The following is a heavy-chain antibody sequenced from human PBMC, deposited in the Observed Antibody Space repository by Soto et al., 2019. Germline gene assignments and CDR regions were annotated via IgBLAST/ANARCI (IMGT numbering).Heavy chain of an antibody. J-gene: IGHJ4*02. CDR3: ARGTHYLENSGPEE. V-gene: IGHV3-11*06. CDR2: INGGSTYT. D-gene: IGHD5-12*01. Sequence: QLHLVESGGALVKPGGSLRLSCAASGFSFSDLFMSWIRQAPGKGPEWVAYINGGSTYTQYADSVRGRFTITRDNAKNSLFPQMDSLRAEDTAVYYCARGTHYLENSGPEEGGRGTLVTVSS. CDR1: GFSFSDLF.